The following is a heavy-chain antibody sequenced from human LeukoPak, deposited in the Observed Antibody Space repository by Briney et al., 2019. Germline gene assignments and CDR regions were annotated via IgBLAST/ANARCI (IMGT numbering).Heavy chain of an antibody. CDR2: IQYDGSNK. V-gene: IGHV3-30*02. CDR3: ARRGVHCSNGVCPFDY. CDR1: GFTFSSYG. J-gene: IGHJ4*02. Sequence: GGSLRLSCAASGFTFSSYGMHWVRQAPGKGLEGVSFIQYDGSNKYYADSVKGRFTISRDNSKNTLYLQMNSLRTEDTAVYYCARRGVHCSNGVCPFDYWGQGTLVTVSS. D-gene: IGHD2-8*01.